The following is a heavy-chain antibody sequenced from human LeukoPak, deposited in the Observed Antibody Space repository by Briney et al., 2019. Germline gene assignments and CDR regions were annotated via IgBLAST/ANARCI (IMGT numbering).Heavy chain of an antibody. V-gene: IGHV3-48*04. CDR1: GFTFSDCS. CDR3: ARDHRYAFDN. Sequence: PGGSLRLSCGASGFTFSDCSMNWVRQAPGKGLEWISYVGISSGNTKYAASVKGRFTISGDSAKNSVFLQMNNLRVEDTAVYYCARDHRYAFDNWGQGTLVTVSS. J-gene: IGHJ4*02. D-gene: IGHD5-12*01. CDR2: VGISSGNT.